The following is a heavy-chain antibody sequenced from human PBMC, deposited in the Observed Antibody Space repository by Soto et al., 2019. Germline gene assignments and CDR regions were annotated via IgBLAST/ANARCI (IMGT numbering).Heavy chain of an antibody. D-gene: IGHD5-12*01. CDR3: VRVVAVPGYPDN. CDR1: VGTFSSYA. Sequence: QVQLVQSGAEVRQPASSVKVSCKTSVGTFSSYAISWVRQAPGQGLEWMGGIVPIVDTSTYAQKFQGRGTIPADESTGTAYMELSSLRSDDTAIYYCVRVVAVPGYPDNWGQGTLVTVSS. V-gene: IGHV1-69*12. CDR2: IVPIVDTS. J-gene: IGHJ4*02.